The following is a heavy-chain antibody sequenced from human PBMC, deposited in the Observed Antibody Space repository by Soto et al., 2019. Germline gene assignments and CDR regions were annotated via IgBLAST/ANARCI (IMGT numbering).Heavy chain of an antibody. J-gene: IGHJ6*02. Sequence: QVQLVQSGAEVKKPGSSVKVSCKASGGTFSRYSITWVRQAPGHGLERIGRFIPIFGIASYAQKFQGRVTITADDSTSTAYMELSSLRSDDTAVYYCAREDRDRETGLVPAAIDGMDVWGQGTTVTVSS. CDR1: GGTFSRYS. CDR2: FIPIFGIA. V-gene: IGHV1-69*08. CDR3: AREDRDRETGLVPAAIDGMDV. D-gene: IGHD2-2*01.